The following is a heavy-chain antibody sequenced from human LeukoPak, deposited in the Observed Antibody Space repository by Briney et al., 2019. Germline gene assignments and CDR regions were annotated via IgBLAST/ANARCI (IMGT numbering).Heavy chain of an antibody. CDR3: ARVGRSRGSLPNSYYYMDV. Sequence: GASVKVSCNASGDIFNSYSVGWVRQAPGQGLGWMGGIIPIFGATNYAQKFQGRVTITTDQSTRTAYMELNSLSSDDTAVYYCARVGRSRGSLPNSYYYMDVWGKGTTVTVSS. CDR1: GDIFNSYS. J-gene: IGHJ6*03. D-gene: IGHD1-26*01. V-gene: IGHV1-69*05. CDR2: IIPIFGAT.